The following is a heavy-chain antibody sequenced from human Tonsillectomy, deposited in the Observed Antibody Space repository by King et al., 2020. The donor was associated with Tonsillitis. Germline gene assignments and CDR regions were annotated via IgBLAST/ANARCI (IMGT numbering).Heavy chain of an antibody. D-gene: IGHD6-19*01. Sequence: QLVQSGAEVKKPGESLKISCKGSGYNFATSWIGWVRQMPGKGLEWMGIIYPSDSDTRYSPSFQGQVTISADRSISTAYLQWSSLKASDTAMYYCVRAGGGSSGWPESWGKGTLVTVSS. J-gene: IGHJ5*02. V-gene: IGHV5-51*01. CDR1: GYNFATSW. CDR2: IYPSDSDT. CDR3: VRAGGGSSGWPES.